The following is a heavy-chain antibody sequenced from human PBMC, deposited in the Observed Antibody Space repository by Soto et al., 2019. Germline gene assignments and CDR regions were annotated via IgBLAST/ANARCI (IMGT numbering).Heavy chain of an antibody. CDR2: IYYSGST. CDR1: GGSISSYY. V-gene: IGHV4-59*01. J-gene: IGHJ4*02. CDR3: GIAVAGFYFDY. Sequence: PSETLSLTCTVSGGSISSYYWSWIRQPPGKGLEWIGYIYYSGSTNYNPSLKSRVTISVDTSKNQFSLKLSSVTAADTAVYYCGIAVAGFYFDYWGQGTLVTVSS. D-gene: IGHD6-19*01.